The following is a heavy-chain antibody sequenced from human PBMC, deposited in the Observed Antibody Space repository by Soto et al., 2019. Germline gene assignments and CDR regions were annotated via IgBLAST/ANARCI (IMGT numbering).Heavy chain of an antibody. CDR3: AREIRVAKDAFDI. J-gene: IGHJ3*02. CDR1: GGSISSYY. CDR2: IYYSGST. V-gene: IGHV4-59*12. Sequence: PSETLSLTCTVSGGSISSYYWSWIRQPPGKGLEWIGYIYYSGSTNYNPSLKSRVTISVDTSKNQFSLKLSSVTAADTAVYYCAREIRVAKDAFDIWGQGTMVTVSS. D-gene: IGHD3-3*01.